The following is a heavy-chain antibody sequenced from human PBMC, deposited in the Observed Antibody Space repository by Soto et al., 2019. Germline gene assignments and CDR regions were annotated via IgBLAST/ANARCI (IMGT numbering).Heavy chain of an antibody. CDR1: GYTFTSYD. J-gene: IGHJ6*02. D-gene: IGHD6-13*01. V-gene: IGHV1-8*01. CDR3: ARFDGSSWSYYYYGMDV. CDR2: INPNSGNT. Sequence: ASVKVSCKASGYTFTSYDINWVRQATGQGLEWMGWINPNSGNTGYAQKFQGRVTMTRNTSISTAYMELSSLRSEDTAVYYCARFDGSSWSYYYYGMDVWGQGTTVTVSS.